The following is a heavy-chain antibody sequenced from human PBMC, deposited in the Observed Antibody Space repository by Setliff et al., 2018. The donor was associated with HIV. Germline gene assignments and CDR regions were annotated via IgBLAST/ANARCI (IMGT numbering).Heavy chain of an antibody. CDR3: ARAAAGNTGPFDL. CDR1: DSGTYY. J-gene: IGHJ4*02. Sequence: TLSLTCPVSDSGTYYWSWIRQPAGKGLEWIGRVSSRGDTNYNPSLKSRVTMSVDTSKNQFSLKLTSVTASDTAVYYCARAAAGNTGPFDLWGQGSPVTVSS. V-gene: IGHV4-61*02. CDR2: VSSRGDT. D-gene: IGHD4-17*01.